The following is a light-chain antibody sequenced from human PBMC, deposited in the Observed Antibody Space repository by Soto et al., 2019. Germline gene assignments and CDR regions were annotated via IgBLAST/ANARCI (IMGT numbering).Light chain of an antibody. CDR1: SSDVGGYNY. CDR2: AVT. CDR3: CSYAGSNTWV. J-gene: IGLJ3*02. V-gene: IGLV2-11*02. Sequence: QSALTQPRSVSGSPGQSVTISCNGASSDVGGYNYVSWHQQHPGKAPKLIIFAVTQRSSGVPGRFSGSKSGNTASLTISGRQADDDADYYCCSYAGSNTWVFGGGTQLTVL.